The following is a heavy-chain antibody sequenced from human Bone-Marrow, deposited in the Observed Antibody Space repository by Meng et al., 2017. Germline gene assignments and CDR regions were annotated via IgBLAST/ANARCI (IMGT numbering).Heavy chain of an antibody. CDR2: INPSGGST. J-gene: IGHJ6*02. V-gene: IGHV1-46*01. CDR3: ARNARLRYFDWLAKRYYGMDV. Sequence: ASVKVSCKASGYTFTSYYMHWVRQAPGQGLEWMGIINPSGGSTSYAQKFQGRVTMTRDTSTSTVYMELSSLRSEDTAVYYCARNARLRYFDWLAKRYYGMDVWGQGTTVTVSS. D-gene: IGHD3-9*01. CDR1: GYTFTSYY.